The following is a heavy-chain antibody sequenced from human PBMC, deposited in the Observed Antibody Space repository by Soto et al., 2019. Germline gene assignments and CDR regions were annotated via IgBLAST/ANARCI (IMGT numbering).Heavy chain of an antibody. J-gene: IGHJ4*02. CDR3: ARYSRGYYGFDY. CDR2: IYWDDDK. D-gene: IGHD3-22*01. Sequence: QITLKESGPTLVKPTQTLTLTCTFSGFSLSTSGVGVGWIRQPPGKALEWLALIYWDDDKRYSPSLKSRPTIPKATSNNQLVLTMTNMDPVDTATYYCARYSRGYYGFDYWGQGTLVTVSS. CDR1: GFSLSTSGVG. V-gene: IGHV2-5*02.